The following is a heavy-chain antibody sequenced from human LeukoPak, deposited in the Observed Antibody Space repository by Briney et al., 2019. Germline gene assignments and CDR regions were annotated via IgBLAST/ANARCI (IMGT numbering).Heavy chain of an antibody. D-gene: IGHD1-26*01. CDR3: ARVSSGATTVDY. CDR2: IYHSGST. J-gene: IGHJ4*02. CDR1: SFISY. Sequence: SFISYWIGWVRQMPGKGLEWIGEIYHSGSTNYNPSLKSRVTISVDKSKNQFSLKLSSVTAADTAVYYCARVSSGATTVDYWGQGTLVTVSS. V-gene: IGHV4-4*02.